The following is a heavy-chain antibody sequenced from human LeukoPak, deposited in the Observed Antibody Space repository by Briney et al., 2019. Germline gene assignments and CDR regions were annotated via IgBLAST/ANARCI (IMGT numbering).Heavy chain of an antibody. Sequence: SETLSLTCTVSGGSISSYYWGWIRQPPGKGLEWIGCIHYSGNIHYNPSLKSRVTISVDTSKNQFSLKLNSVTAADTAVYYCAGLSINWNALGYWGQGTLVTVSS. D-gene: IGHD1-1*01. V-gene: IGHV4-59*01. J-gene: IGHJ4*02. CDR3: AGLSINWNALGY. CDR2: IHYSGNI. CDR1: GGSISSYY.